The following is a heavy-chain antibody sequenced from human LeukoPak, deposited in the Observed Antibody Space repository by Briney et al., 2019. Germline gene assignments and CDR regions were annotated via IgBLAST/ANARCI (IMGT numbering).Heavy chain of an antibody. CDR2: INPNSGGT. CDR3: ARDLTGTTSWDLDY. D-gene: IGHD1-7*01. J-gene: IGHJ4*02. V-gene: IGHV1-2*02. Sequence: ASVKVSCKASGYTFTGCYMHWVRQDPGQGLEWIGWINPNSGGTNYAQKFQGRVTMTRDTSISTAYMELSRLRSDDTAVYYCARDLTGTTSWDLDYWGQGTLVTVSS. CDR1: GYTFTGCY.